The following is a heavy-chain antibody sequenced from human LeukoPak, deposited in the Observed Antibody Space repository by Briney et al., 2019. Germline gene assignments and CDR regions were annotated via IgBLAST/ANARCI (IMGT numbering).Heavy chain of an antibody. J-gene: IGHJ4*02. V-gene: IGHV3-48*01. CDR3: ARDGYSGSYYDF. Sequence: GASLRLSCAASGFTFNRYSMNWVRQAPGKGLEWVSYISSSGTTIYYADSVQGRFIISRDNARNSLYLQLSSLRAEDTALYYCARDGYSGSYYDFWGQGTLVTVSS. CDR2: ISSSGTTI. D-gene: IGHD1-26*01. CDR1: GFTFNRYS.